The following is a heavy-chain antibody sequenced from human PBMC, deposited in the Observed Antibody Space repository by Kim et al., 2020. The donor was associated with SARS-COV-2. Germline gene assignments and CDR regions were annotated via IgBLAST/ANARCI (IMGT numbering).Heavy chain of an antibody. D-gene: IGHD2-21*02. J-gene: IGHJ6*02. CDR1: GFTFSSYW. CDR3: ARDRETAHYYGMDV. Sequence: GGSLRLSCAASGFTFSSYWMSWVRQTPGKGLEWVANIKQDGNERHYVDSAKGRFTISRDNAKNSLYLQLNSLRAEDTAVYFCARDRETAHYYGMDVWGQGTTVTVSS. CDR2: IKQDGNER. V-gene: IGHV3-7*03.